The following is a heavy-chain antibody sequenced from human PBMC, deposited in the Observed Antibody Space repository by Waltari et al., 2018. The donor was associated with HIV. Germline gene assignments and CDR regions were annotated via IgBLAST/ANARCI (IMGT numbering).Heavy chain of an antibody. CDR1: GFTVSSNY. V-gene: IGHV3-53*01. D-gene: IGHD3-10*01. CDR3: AARNGSGSYFIFDY. CDR2: IYSGGST. Sequence: EVQLVESGGGLIQPGGSLRLSCAASGFTVSSNYMSWVRQAPGKGREWVSVIYSGGSTYYADSVKGRFTISRDNSKNTLYLQMNSLRAEDTAVYYCAARNGSGSYFIFDYWGQGTLVTVSS. J-gene: IGHJ4*02.